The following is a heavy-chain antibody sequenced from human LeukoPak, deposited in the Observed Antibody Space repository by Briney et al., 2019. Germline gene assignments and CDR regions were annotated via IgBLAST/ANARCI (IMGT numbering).Heavy chain of an antibody. CDR3: ASYYGDYVSFDY. CDR1: GGSISSSSYY. CDR2: IDYSGST. Sequence: SETLSPTCTVSGGSISSSSYYWGWIRQPPGKGLEWIGNIDYSGSTYYNPSLKSRVTISVDTSKNQFSLKVTSVTAADTAVYYCASYYGDYVSFDYWGREPWSPSP. V-gene: IGHV4-39*01. J-gene: IGHJ4*02. D-gene: IGHD4-17*01.